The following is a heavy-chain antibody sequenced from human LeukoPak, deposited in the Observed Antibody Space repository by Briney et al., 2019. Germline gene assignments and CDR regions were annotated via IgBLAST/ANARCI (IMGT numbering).Heavy chain of an antibody. D-gene: IGHD1-7*01. Sequence: GGSLRLSCAASGITFSSYSMNWVRQAPGKGLEGVSYISTSGSTLHYAASVKGRFTVSRDNANNSLYLQMNSLRAEDTAVYYCAREHGNYLRHWGQGTLVTVSS. J-gene: IGHJ4*02. CDR2: ISTSGSTL. CDR1: GITFSSYS. V-gene: IGHV3-48*01. CDR3: AREHGNYLRH.